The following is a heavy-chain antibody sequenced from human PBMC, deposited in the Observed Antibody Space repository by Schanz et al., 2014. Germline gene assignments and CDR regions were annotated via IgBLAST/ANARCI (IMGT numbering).Heavy chain of an antibody. V-gene: IGHV1-18*01. CDR3: ARVHIATYHYNSPGAFDI. Sequence: QLMQSGSEVRKPGASVKVSCKASGYIFGSHGMTWVRQAPVQGPELMGWINAHTGNTQYAQKFQGRVNMTGDTVTTTVHLELTRLRTDDTAIYYCARVHIATYHYNSPGAFDIWGQGTRVTVSS. CDR1: GYIFGSHG. CDR2: INAHTGNT. D-gene: IGHD3-10*01. J-gene: IGHJ3*02.